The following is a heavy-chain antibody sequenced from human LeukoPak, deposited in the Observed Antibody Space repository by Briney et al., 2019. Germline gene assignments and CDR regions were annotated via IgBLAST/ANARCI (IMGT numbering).Heavy chain of an antibody. D-gene: IGHD1-7*01. Sequence: GGSLRLSCTASGFTFSSYAMSWVRQAPGKGLEWVSAISGSGGSTYYADSVKGRFTISRDNSKNTLYPQMNSLRAEDTAVYYCAKKDSRELLRYYYYMDVWGKGTTVTVSS. J-gene: IGHJ6*03. CDR1: GFTFSSYA. CDR2: ISGSGGST. CDR3: AKKDSRELLRYYYYMDV. V-gene: IGHV3-23*01.